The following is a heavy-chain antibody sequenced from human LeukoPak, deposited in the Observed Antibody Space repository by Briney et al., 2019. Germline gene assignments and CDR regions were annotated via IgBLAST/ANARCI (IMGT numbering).Heavy chain of an antibody. CDR2: IYYSGST. V-gene: IGHV4-31*03. Sequence: SETLSLTCTVSGGSISSGGYYWSWIRPHPGKGLEWIGYIYYSGSTYYNPSLKSRVTISVDTSKNQFSLQLNSVTPEDTAVYYCARDLRSTSPEINHWYYGMDVWGQGTTVTVSS. D-gene: IGHD1-1*01. CDR1: GGSISSGGYY. CDR3: ARDLRSTSPEINHWYYGMDV. J-gene: IGHJ6*02.